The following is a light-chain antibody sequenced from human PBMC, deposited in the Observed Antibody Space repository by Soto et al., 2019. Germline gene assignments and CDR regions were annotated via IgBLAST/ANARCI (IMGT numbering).Light chain of an antibody. J-gene: IGKJ1*01. CDR1: QTISSW. CDR2: KTS. Sequence: DIQMTQSPSTLSGSVGDRVTSTCRASQTISSWLAWYQQKPGTAPKLLIYKTSTLKSGVPSRFSGSGCGKEFTLTISSLQPDDFAPSYSPPYNSYSEAFGPGTKVDIK. V-gene: IGKV1-5*03. CDR3: PPYNSYSEA.